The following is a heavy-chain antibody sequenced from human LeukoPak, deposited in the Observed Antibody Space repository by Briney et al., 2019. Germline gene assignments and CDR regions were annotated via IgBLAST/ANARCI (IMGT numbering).Heavy chain of an antibody. J-gene: IGHJ4*02. Sequence: GGSLRLSCAASGFTFSSYGMSWVRQAPGKGLEWVSAISGSGGSTYYADSVKGRFTISRDNSKNTLYLQMNSLRAEDTAVYYCARDNYDSSGPYYFGYWGQGTLVTVSS. CDR3: ARDNYDSSGPYYFGY. CDR1: GFTFSSYG. D-gene: IGHD3-22*01. CDR2: ISGSGGST. V-gene: IGHV3-23*01.